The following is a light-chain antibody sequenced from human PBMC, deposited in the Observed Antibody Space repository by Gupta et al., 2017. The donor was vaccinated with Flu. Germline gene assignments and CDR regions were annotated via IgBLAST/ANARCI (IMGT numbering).Light chain of an antibody. J-gene: IGKJ1*01. CDR2: QVA. CDR1: QGLVYSDGNTY. CDR3: MQGTHWPWA. Sequence: VMAESLLSLPVTLGQRASISCRSSQGLVYSDGNTYLHWFQQRPGQSPMRLIYQVADRDAGVPDRFSGRGSGTVFTLKISRVEAEDVGVYYCMQGTHWPWAFGQGTKVEIK. V-gene: IGKV2-30*01.